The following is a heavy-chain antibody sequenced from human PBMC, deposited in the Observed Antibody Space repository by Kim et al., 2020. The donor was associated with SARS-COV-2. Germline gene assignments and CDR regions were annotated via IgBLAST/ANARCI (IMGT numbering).Heavy chain of an antibody. V-gene: IGHV3-30*15. J-gene: IGHJ6*02. CDR3: ARVGAEWLYYYYSGMDV. Sequence: YYATSVKCRFTISRDNSKKTLYMQMSCLGAEDTAVYYCARVGAEWLYYYYSGMDVWGQGTTVTVSS. D-gene: IGHD3-3*01.